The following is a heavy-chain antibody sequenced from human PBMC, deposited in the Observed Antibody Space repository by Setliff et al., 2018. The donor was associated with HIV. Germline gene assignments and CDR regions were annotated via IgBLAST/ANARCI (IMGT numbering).Heavy chain of an antibody. CDR3: ARAQTDYYGMDV. CDR1: GDSLGSYY. V-gene: IGHV4-59*01. Sequence: TSETLSLTCSVSGDSLGSYYWSWIRQPPGKGLEWIGYIYHSGSSNSNPSLKSRVTISGDTSKNQLSLKLSSVTAADTAVYYCARAQTDYYGMDVWGQGTTVTVSS. CDR2: IYHSGSS. J-gene: IGHJ6*02.